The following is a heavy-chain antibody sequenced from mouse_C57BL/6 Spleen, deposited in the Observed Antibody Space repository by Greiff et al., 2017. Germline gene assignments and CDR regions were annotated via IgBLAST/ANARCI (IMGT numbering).Heavy chain of an antibody. V-gene: IGHV1-26*01. D-gene: IGHD4-1*01. CDR3: ARNELGPGAY. CDR2: INPNNGGT. J-gene: IGHJ3*01. Sequence: EVQLQQSGPELVKPGASVKISCKASGYTFTDYYMNWVKQSHGKSLEWIGDINPNNGGTSYNQKFKGKATLTVDKSSSTAYMELRSLTSEDSAVYYCARNELGPGAYWGQGTLVTVSA. CDR1: GYTFTDYY.